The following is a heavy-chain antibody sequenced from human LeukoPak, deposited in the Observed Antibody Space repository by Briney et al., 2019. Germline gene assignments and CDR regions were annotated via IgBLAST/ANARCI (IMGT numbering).Heavy chain of an antibody. CDR2: ISYDGSNK. Sequence: PGGSLRLSCAASGFTFSSYGMHWVRQAPGKGLEWVAVISYDGSNKYYADSVKGRFTISRDNSKNTLYLQMNSLRAEDTAVYYCAKESYDSSGYFVGVGFGYWGQGTLVTVSS. D-gene: IGHD3-22*01. V-gene: IGHV3-30*18. J-gene: IGHJ4*02. CDR1: GFTFSSYG. CDR3: AKESYDSSGYFVGVGFGY.